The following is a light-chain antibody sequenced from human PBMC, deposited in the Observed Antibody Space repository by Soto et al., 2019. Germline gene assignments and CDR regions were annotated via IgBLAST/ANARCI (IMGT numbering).Light chain of an antibody. CDR2: GIS. V-gene: IGKV3-15*01. J-gene: IGKJ5*01. CDR1: QSVNSN. Sequence: MVMTQSPAILSVSPGESATLSCRASQSVNSNYLAWYQQHPGQPPRLLIYGISTRATGIPARFSGSGSGTEFSLTLSSLQSEDFAVYYCQQYSKWPITFGQGTRLEIK. CDR3: QQYSKWPIT.